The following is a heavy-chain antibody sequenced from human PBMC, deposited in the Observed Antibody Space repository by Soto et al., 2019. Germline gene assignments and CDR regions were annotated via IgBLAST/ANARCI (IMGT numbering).Heavy chain of an antibody. CDR1: GFTFSTHV. V-gene: IGHV3-23*01. Sequence: EVRLLESGGGLVQPGGSLRLSCAASGFTFSTHVMSWVRQTPGQGLEWVSTIGTSGGTHYADTVKGRFTISRDNSKSTLYLQMDSLRADDTAVYYCARIERFDPWGQGTLVTVSP. CDR2: IGTSGGT. J-gene: IGHJ5*02. CDR3: ARIERFDP.